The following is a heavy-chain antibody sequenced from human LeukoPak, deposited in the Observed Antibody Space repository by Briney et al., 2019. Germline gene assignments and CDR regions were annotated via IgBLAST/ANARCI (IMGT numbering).Heavy chain of an antibody. Sequence: GRSLRLSCAASGFTFSSYGMHWVRQAPGKWLEWVAVISYDGSNKYYADSVKGRFTISRDNSKNTLYLQMNSLRAEDTAVYYCAKQKGRAVAAYDYWGQGTLVTVSS. CDR2: ISYDGSNK. CDR1: GFTFSSYG. CDR3: AKQKGRAVAAYDY. V-gene: IGHV3-30*18. D-gene: IGHD6-19*01. J-gene: IGHJ4*02.